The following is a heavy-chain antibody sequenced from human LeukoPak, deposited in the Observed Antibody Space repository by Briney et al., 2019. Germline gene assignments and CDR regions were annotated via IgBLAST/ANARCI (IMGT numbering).Heavy chain of an antibody. V-gene: IGHV4-34*01. CDR1: GGSFSGYY. J-gene: IGHJ5*02. Sequence: PSETLSLTCAVYGGSFSGYYWSWIRQPPGKGLEWIGEINHSGSTNYNPSLKSRVTISVDTSKNQFSLKLSSVTAADPAVYCGGSEWFDPWGQGTLVTVSS. CDR2: INHSGST. CDR3: GSEWFDP.